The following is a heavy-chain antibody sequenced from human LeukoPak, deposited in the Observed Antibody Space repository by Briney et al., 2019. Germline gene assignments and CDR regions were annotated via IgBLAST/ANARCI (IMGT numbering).Heavy chain of an antibody. V-gene: IGHV4-4*02. D-gene: IGHD4-23*01. CDR1: GGFISTSNW. Sequence: PSETLSLTCTVSGGFISTSNWWTWVRQPPGKGLEWVGEIDHSGGSTNYNPSLKSRVTISLDKSKNQFSLRLSSVTAADTALYYCANSGGNSDFDYWGQGSLVTVSS. CDR3: ANSGGNSDFDY. CDR2: IDHSGGST. J-gene: IGHJ4*02.